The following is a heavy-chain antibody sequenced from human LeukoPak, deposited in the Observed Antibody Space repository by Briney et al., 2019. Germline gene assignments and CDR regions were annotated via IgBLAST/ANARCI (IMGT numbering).Heavy chain of an antibody. D-gene: IGHD4-17*01. V-gene: IGHV4-39*01. CDR1: GGSIGGSSYY. CDR3: ARLRGAMTPVTSDFDY. J-gene: IGHJ4*02. Sequence: KPSETLSLTCTVSGGSIGGSSYYWAWIRQPPGKGLEWIGSGFYSGSAYYNPSLKSRVTISVDTSKNQFSLNLSSVTAADTAVYYCARLRGAMTPVTSDFDYWGQGTLVTVSS. CDR2: GFYSGSA.